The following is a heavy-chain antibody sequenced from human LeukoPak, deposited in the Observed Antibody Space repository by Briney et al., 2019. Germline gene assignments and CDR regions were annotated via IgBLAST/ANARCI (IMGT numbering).Heavy chain of an antibody. CDR3: ARDGRSKGYSGHGDFDY. CDR2: IIPILGIA. Sequence: ASVNVSCKASGGTFSSYAISWVRQAPGQGLEWMGRIIPILGIANYAQKFQGRVTITADKSTSTAYMELSSLRSEDTAVYYCARDGRSKGYSGHGDFDYWGQGTLVTVSS. J-gene: IGHJ4*02. D-gene: IGHD5-12*01. CDR1: GGTFSSYA. V-gene: IGHV1-69*04.